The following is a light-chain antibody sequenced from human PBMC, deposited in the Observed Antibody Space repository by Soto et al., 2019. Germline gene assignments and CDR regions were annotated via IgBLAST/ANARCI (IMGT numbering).Light chain of an antibody. CDR2: DAS. CDR1: QDINNY. Sequence: DIQMTQSPSSLSASVGDRVPISCQASQDINNYVNWYQQKPGKAPKLLIFDASTLKTGVPSRLSGSGSGTDFSFSIRSLHPEDIATYYCQQSNDLVSFGQGTRLEIK. J-gene: IGKJ5*01. CDR3: QQSNDLVS. V-gene: IGKV1-33*01.